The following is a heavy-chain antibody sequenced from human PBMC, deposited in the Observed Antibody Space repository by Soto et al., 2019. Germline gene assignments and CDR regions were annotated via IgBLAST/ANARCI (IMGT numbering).Heavy chain of an antibody. V-gene: IGHV5-10-1*01. J-gene: IGHJ4*02. Sequence: GESLKISCKGSGYSFTSYWISWVRQMPGKGLEWMGRIDPSDSYTNYSPSFQGHVTISADNSQNTVYLEMNHLGPEDTAIYYCAVDPNWEWGYSWGPGTLVTVSS. CDR3: AVDPNWEWGYS. CDR2: IDPSDSYT. CDR1: GYSFTSYW. D-gene: IGHD1-1*01.